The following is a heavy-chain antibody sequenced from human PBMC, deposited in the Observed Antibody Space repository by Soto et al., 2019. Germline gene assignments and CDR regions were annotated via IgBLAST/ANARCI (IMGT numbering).Heavy chain of an antibody. CDR2: ITDNGGST. V-gene: IGHV3-23*01. CDR1: GFTFSRDG. D-gene: IGHD4-17*01. J-gene: IGHJ4*02. Sequence: GGSLRLSCAASGFTFSRDGMSWVRQAPGKGLEWVSLITDNGGSTYYADSVKGRFTISRDNTKNTLSLQMNGLRAEDTAVYYCAKERATTTAFDYWGQGALVTVSS. CDR3: AKERATTTAFDY.